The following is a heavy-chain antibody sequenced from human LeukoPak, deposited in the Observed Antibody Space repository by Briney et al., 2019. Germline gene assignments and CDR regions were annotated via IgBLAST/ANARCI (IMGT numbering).Heavy chain of an antibody. V-gene: IGHV4-34*01. D-gene: IGHD3-3*01. CDR3: ARAHSSYDFWSGYFYYFDY. CDR2: IYHSGST. Sequence: SETLSLTCAVYGGSFSGYYWSWIRQPPGKGLEWIGYIYHSGSTYYNPSLKSRVTISVDRSKNQFSLKLSSVTAADTAVYYCARAHSSYDFWSGYFYYFDYWGQGTLVTVSS. J-gene: IGHJ4*02. CDR1: GGSFSGYY.